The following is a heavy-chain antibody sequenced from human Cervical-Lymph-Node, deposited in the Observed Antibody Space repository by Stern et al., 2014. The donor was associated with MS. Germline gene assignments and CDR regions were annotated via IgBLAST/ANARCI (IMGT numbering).Heavy chain of an antibody. CDR1: GSTLNDFF. CDR3: ATDYNY. CDR2: FDPEDGET. V-gene: IGHV1-24*01. D-gene: IGHD3-10*01. J-gene: IGHJ4*02. Sequence: QVQLVQSGAEVKKPGASVKVSCKGSGSTLNDFFMHWVRQPPGKGLEWMGGFDPEDGETIYAQKFQGRVTMTEDTSTDTAYMELSSLRSDDTAVYYCATDYNYWGQGTLVTGSS.